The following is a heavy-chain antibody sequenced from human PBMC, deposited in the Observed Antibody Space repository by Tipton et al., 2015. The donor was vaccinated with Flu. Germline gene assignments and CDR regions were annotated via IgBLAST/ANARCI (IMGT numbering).Heavy chain of an antibody. V-gene: IGHV4-39*07. J-gene: IGHJ4*02. CDR3: VRGGDGSGSSNSIIGPFDY. D-gene: IGHD3-3*01. CDR2: FYYDGST. CDR1: GGSISSNSYS. Sequence: TLSLTCTVSGGSISSNSYSWGWVRQPPGKGLEWIATFYYDGSTHYNPSLNSRVSISVDTPKNQFSLKLPSVTAADTAVYYCVRGGDGSGSSNSIIGPFDYWGQGNLVTVSS.